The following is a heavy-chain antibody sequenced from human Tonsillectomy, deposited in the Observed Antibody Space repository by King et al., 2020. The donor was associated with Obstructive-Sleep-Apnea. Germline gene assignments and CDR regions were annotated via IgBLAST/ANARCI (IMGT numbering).Heavy chain of an antibody. CDR1: GGSISNYY. J-gene: IGHJ4*02. Sequence: VQLQESGPGLVKPSETLSLTCTVSGGSISNYYWSWIRQPPGKGLDWIGYMYYSGNTNFNPSLKSQVTISADTSKIQFSLRLSSVTAADTAAYYCARHRGVEDYGDYGYYFDYWGQGTLVTVSS. CDR3: ARHRGVEDYGDYGYYFDY. V-gene: IGHV4-59*08. CDR2: MYYSGNT. D-gene: IGHD4/OR15-4a*01.